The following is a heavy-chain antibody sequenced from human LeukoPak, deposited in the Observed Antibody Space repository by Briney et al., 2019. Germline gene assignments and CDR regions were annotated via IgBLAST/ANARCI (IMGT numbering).Heavy chain of an antibody. Sequence: SETLSLTCAVSGGSISSSNWWSWVRQPPGKGLEWIGEIYHSGSTYYNPSLKSRVTISVDTSKNQFSLKLSSVTAADTAVYYCARRRLGWYSVDYWGQGTLVTVSS. D-gene: IGHD6-19*01. CDR2: IYHSGST. CDR1: GGSISSSNW. V-gene: IGHV4-4*02. CDR3: ARRRLGWYSVDY. J-gene: IGHJ4*02.